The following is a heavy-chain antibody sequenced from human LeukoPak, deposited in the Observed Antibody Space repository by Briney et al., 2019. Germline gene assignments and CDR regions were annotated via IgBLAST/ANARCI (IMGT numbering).Heavy chain of an antibody. J-gene: IGHJ4*02. CDR1: GFTFSSYW. V-gene: IGHV3-7*03. Sequence: TGGSLRLSCAASGFTFSSYWMSWVRQAPGKGLEWVANIKQDGSEKYYVDSVKGRFTISRDNSKNTLYLQMNSLRAEDTAVYYCAKDRPYDFWSGYYIEGVDYFDYWGQGTLVTVSS. CDR3: AKDRPYDFWSGYYIEGVDYFDY. CDR2: IKQDGSEK. D-gene: IGHD3-3*01.